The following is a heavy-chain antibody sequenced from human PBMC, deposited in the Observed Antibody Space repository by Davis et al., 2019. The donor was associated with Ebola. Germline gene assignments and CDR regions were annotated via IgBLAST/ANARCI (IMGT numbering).Heavy chain of an antibody. V-gene: IGHV3-73*01. CDR2: IRSKANSYAT. CDR3: TSGYSSSHQGFNDY. D-gene: IGHD6-13*01. CDR1: GFTFSGSA. J-gene: IGHJ4*02. Sequence: GESLKISCAASGFTFSGSAMHWVRQASGKGLEWVGRIRSKANSYATAYAASVKGRFPISRDDSKNTAYLQMNSLKTEDTAVYYCTSGYSSSHQGFNDYWGQGTLVTVSS.